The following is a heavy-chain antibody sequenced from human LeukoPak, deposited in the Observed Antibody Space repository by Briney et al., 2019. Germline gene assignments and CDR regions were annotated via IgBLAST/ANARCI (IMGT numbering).Heavy chain of an antibody. CDR3: AKARGYLSVVVIAIHY. V-gene: IGHV3-30*02. J-gene: IGHJ4*02. Sequence: GGSLRLSCAASGFTLSSYAMHWVRQAPGKGLEWVAVIWYDGSDKYYADSVKGRFTISRDNSKNTLYLQMNSLRAEDTAVYYCAKARGYLSVVVIAIHYWGQGTLVTVSS. D-gene: IGHD2-21*01. CDR2: IWYDGSDK. CDR1: GFTLSSYA.